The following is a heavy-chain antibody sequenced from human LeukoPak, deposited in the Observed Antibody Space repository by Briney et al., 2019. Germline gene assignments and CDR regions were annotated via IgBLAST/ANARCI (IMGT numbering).Heavy chain of an antibody. CDR3: ARVSMVRGVIIDAFDI. Sequence: GGSLRLSCAASGFTFSSYSMNWVRQAPGKGLEWVSYISSSSSTIYYADSVKGRFTISRDNAKNSLYLQMNSLRAVDTAVYYCARVSMVRGVIIDAFDIWGQGTMVTVSS. CDR1: GFTFSSYS. V-gene: IGHV3-48*01. D-gene: IGHD3-10*01. CDR2: ISSSSSTI. J-gene: IGHJ3*02.